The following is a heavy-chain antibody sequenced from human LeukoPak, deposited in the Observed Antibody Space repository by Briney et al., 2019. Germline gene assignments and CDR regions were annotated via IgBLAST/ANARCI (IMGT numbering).Heavy chain of an antibody. CDR2: IYHSGST. Sequence: SQTLTLTCAVSGGSISSGGYSWSWIRQPPGKGLEWIGYIYHSGSTYYNPSLKSRVTISVDTSKNQFSLKLSSVTAADTAVYYCARPYYDILTGYHRAYGYWGQGTLVTVSS. CDR1: GGSISSGGYS. D-gene: IGHD3-9*01. V-gene: IGHV4-30-2*01. CDR3: ARPYYDILTGYHRAYGY. J-gene: IGHJ4*02.